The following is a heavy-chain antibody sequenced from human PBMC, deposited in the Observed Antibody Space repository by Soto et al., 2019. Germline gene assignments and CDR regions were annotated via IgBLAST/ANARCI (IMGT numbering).Heavy chain of an antibody. CDR3: ARDSIWWLRASYYYYYMDV. CDR2: INSDGSST. Sequence: HPGGSLRLSCAASGFTFSSYWMHWVRQAPGKGLVWVSRINSDGSSTSYADSVKGRFTISRDNAKNTLYLQMNSLRAEDTAVYYCARDSIWWLRASYYYYYMDVWGKGTTVTVSS. D-gene: IGHD5-12*01. J-gene: IGHJ6*03. V-gene: IGHV3-74*01. CDR1: GFTFSSYW.